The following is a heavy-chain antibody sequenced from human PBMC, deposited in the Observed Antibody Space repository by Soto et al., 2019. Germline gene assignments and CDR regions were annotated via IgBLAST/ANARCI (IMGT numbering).Heavy chain of an antibody. CDR1: GGSISSGGYY. Sequence: QVQLQESGPGLVKPSQTLSLTCTVSGGSISSGGYYWSWIRQHPGKGLEWIGYIYYSGSTNYNPSRKRRVTITVDTSKNQCYLKLSSVTAADTAVYYCSRLVDYWYFDYWGQGTLDTVSS. V-gene: IGHV4-31*03. CDR3: SRLVDYWYFDY. CDR2: IYYSGST. J-gene: IGHJ4*02. D-gene: IGHD2-8*02.